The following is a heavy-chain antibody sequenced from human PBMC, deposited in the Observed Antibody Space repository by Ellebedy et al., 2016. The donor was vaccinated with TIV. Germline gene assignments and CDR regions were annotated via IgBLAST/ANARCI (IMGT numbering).Heavy chain of an antibody. Sequence: PGGSLRLSCAASGFTFSSYEMNWVRQAPGKGLEWLSYITTSGTTIYYADSVKGRFTIFRDNARNSLYLQMNSLRAEDTAVYYCASPTFYYDSSGYSGGYWGQGTLVTVSS. V-gene: IGHV3-48*03. D-gene: IGHD3-22*01. CDR2: ITTSGTTI. CDR3: ASPTFYYDSSGYSGGY. CDR1: GFTFSSYE. J-gene: IGHJ4*02.